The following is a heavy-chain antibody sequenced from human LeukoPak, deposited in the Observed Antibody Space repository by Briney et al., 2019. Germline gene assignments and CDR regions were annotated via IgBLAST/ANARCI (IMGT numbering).Heavy chain of an antibody. CDR3: ARGAQLRYFDWLPETFDY. J-gene: IGHJ4*02. V-gene: IGHV4-34*01. Sequence: SETLSLTCAVYGGSFSGYYWSWIRQPPGKGLEWIGEINHSGSTNYNPSLKSRVTISVDTSKNQFSLKLSSVTAADTAVYYCARGAQLRYFDWLPETFDYWGQGTLVTVSS. CDR1: GGSFSGYY. CDR2: INHSGST. D-gene: IGHD3-9*01.